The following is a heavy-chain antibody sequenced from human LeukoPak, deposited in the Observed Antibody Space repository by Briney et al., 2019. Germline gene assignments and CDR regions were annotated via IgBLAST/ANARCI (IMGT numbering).Heavy chain of an antibody. D-gene: IGHD3-10*01. V-gene: IGHV4-59*12. Sequence: PSETLSLTCTVSGGSISSYYWSWIRQPPGKGLEWIGYIYHSGSTYYNPSLKSRVTISVDRSKNQFSLKLSSVTAADTAVYYCARGHYGSESWFDPWGQGTLVTVSS. CDR1: GGSISSYY. CDR3: ARGHYGSESWFDP. CDR2: IYHSGST. J-gene: IGHJ5*02.